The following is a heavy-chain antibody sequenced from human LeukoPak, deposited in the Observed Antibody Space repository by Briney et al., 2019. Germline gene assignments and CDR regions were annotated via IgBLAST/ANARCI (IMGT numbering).Heavy chain of an antibody. V-gene: IGHV1-58*01. CDR2: IVVGSGNT. CDR3: AKAPKYSGSYAFDY. J-gene: IGHJ4*02. Sequence: SVKVSCKASGFTFTSSAVQWVRQARGQRLEWIGWIVVGSGNTNYAQKFQERVTITRDMSTSTAYMELSSLRSEDTAVYYCAKAPKYSGSYAFDYWGQGTLVTVSS. D-gene: IGHD1-26*01. CDR1: GFTFTSSA.